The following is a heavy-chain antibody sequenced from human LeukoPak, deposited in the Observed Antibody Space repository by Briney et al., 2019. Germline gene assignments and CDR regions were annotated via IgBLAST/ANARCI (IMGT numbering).Heavy chain of an antibody. CDR3: AREREYSSSWYDWFDP. J-gene: IGHJ5*02. D-gene: IGHD6-13*01. V-gene: IGHV4-39*07. CDR1: GGSISSSSYY. Sequence: SETLSLTCTVSGGSISSSSYYWGWIRQPPGKGLEWIGSIYYSGSTYYNPSLKSRVTISVDTSKNQFSLKLSSVTAADTAVYYCAREREYSSSWYDWFDPWGQGTLVTVSS. CDR2: IYYSGST.